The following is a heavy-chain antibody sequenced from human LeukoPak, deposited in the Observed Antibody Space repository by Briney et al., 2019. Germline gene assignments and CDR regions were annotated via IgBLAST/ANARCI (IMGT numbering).Heavy chain of an antibody. Sequence: SQTLSLTCAVSGGSISSGGYSWSWIRQPPGKGLEWIGYIYHSGSTYYNPSLKSRVTISVDRSKNQFSLKLSSVTAADTAVYYCARAGPRFTPGESSFDYWGQGTLVTVSS. CDR1: GGSISSGGYS. CDR2: IYHSGST. D-gene: IGHD1-26*01. CDR3: ARAGPRFTPGESSFDY. V-gene: IGHV4-30-2*01. J-gene: IGHJ4*02.